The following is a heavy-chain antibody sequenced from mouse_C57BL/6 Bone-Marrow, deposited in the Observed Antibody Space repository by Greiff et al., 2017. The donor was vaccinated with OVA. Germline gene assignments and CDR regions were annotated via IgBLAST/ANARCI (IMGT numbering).Heavy chain of an antibody. D-gene: IGHD1-1*01. V-gene: IGHV1-81*01. CDR2: IYPRSGNT. CDR3: ARSYYYGSSPFDY. J-gene: IGHJ2*01. CDR1: GYTFTSYG. Sequence: QVHVKQSGAELARPGASVKLSCKASGYTFTSYGISWVKQRTGQGLEWIGEIYPRSGNTYYNEKFKGKATLTADKSSSTAYMELRSLTSEDSAVYFCARSYYYGSSPFDYWGQGTTLTVSS.